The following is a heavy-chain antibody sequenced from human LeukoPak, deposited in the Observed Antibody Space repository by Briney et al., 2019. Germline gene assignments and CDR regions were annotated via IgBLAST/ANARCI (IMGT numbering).Heavy chain of an antibody. CDR3: ARLNWNYANWFDP. CDR1: GGSINNYY. V-gene: IGHV4-59*08. CDR2: IYYSGST. D-gene: IGHD1-7*01. Sequence: SETLSLTCTVSGGSINNYYWSWIRQPPGKGLEWIGYIYYSGSTNYNPSLKSRVTISVDTSKNQFSLKLSSVTAADTAVYYCARLNWNYANWFDPWGQGTLVTVSS. J-gene: IGHJ5*02.